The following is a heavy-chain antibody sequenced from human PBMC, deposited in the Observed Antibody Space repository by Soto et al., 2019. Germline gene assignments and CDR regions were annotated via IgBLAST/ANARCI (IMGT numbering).Heavy chain of an antibody. V-gene: IGHV3-15*07. Sequence: GGSLRLSCAASGVTFSNAWMNCVRQAPGKGLEWVGRIKSKTDGGTTDYAAPVKGRFTISRDDSKNTLYLQMNSLKTEDTAVYYCTTDTPPLTVTPPSYATDVWGQAPTLTLSS. CDR1: GVTFSNAW. J-gene: IGHJ6*02. D-gene: IGHD4-4*01. CDR3: TTDTPPLTVTPPSYATDV. CDR2: IKSKTDGGTT.